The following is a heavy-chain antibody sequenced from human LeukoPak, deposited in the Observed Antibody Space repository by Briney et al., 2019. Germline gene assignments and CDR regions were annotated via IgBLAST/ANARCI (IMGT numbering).Heavy chain of an antibody. CDR2: IKQDESEK. V-gene: IGHV3-7*01. D-gene: IGHD2-2*01. CDR1: GFTFNNYW. CDR3: ARLGPYAHNTFVI. Sequence: GGSLRLSCAASGFTFNNYWMTWVRQAPGKGLEWVANIKQDESEKYYVDLVKGRFTISRDNAKNSLCLQMNSLRAEDTAVYHCARLGPYAHNTFVIWGLGTMVTVSS. J-gene: IGHJ3*02.